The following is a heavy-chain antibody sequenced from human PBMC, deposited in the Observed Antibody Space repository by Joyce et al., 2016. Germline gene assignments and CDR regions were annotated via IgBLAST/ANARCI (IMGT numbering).Heavy chain of an antibody. CDR2: IYYPGGT. D-gene: IGHD3-10*01. Sequence: QVQLQESGPGLVKPSQTLSLTCSVSGGSISSGDYYWGWIRKPPGKGLGWIVYIYYPGGTYYNLSLKSLITMSVDTSKNQFALKLSSVTAADTAVYYCARVTWFGDKGFDYWGQGTLVTVSS. J-gene: IGHJ4*02. CDR3: ARVTWFGDKGFDY. CDR1: GGSISSGDYY. V-gene: IGHV4-30-4*01.